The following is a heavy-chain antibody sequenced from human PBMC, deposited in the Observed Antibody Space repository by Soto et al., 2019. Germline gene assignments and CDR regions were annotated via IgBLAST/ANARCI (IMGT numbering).Heavy chain of an antibody. V-gene: IGHV1-69*13. CDR1: GGTFSSYA. Sequence: SVKVSCKASGGTFSSYAISWVRQAPGQGLEWMGGIIPIFGTANYAQKFQGRVTITADESTSTAYMELSSLRSEDTAVYYCATTPYSSSWYGDYYYGMDVWGQGTKVTVYS. CDR2: IIPIFGTA. J-gene: IGHJ6*02. CDR3: ATTPYSSSWYGDYYYGMDV. D-gene: IGHD6-13*01.